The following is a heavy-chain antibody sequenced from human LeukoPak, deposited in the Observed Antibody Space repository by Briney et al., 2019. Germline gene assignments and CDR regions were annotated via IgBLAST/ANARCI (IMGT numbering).Heavy chain of an antibody. J-gene: IGHJ4*02. CDR3: ATDADWGRAEVFDY. CDR1: GGTFSSYA. D-gene: IGHD7-27*01. V-gene: IGHV1-69*05. Sequence: SVKVSCKASGGTFSSYAISWVRQAPGQGLEWMGRIIPIFGTANYAQKFQGRVTITTDESTSTAYMELSSLRSEDTAVYYCATDADWGRAEVFDYWGQGTLVTVSS. CDR2: IIPIFGTA.